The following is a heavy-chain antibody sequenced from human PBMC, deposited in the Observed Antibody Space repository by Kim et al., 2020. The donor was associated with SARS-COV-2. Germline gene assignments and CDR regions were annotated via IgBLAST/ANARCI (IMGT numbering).Heavy chain of an antibody. J-gene: IGHJ5*02. Sequence: SETLSLTCTVSGGSISSYYWSWIRQPPGKGLEWIGYIYYSGSTNYNPSLKSRVTISVDTSKNQFSLKLSSATAADTAVYYCARHEAPGDSGSYSDDYWFDPWGQGTLVTVSS. CDR2: IYYSGST. CDR1: GGSISSYY. D-gene: IGHD1-26*01. CDR3: ARHEAPGDSGSYSDDYWFDP. V-gene: IGHV4-59*08.